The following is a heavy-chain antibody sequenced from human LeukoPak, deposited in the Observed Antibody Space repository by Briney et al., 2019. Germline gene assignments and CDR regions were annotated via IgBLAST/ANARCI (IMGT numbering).Heavy chain of an antibody. D-gene: IGHD2-2*03. CDR3: ATLGYCSSTSCSAFDY. J-gene: IGHJ4*02. Sequence: ASVKVSCKASGGAFSSYTISWVRQAPGQGLEWMGRIIPILGIANYAQKFQGRVTITADKSTSTAYMELSSLRSEDTAVYYCATLGYCSSTSCSAFDYWGQGTLVTVSS. CDR1: GGAFSSYT. CDR2: IIPILGIA. V-gene: IGHV1-69*02.